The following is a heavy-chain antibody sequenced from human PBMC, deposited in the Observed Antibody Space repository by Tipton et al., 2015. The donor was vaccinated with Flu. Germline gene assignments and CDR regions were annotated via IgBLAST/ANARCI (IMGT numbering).Heavy chain of an antibody. D-gene: IGHD5-24*01. J-gene: IGHJ6*02. Sequence: RSLRLSCATSGFSFSSYGMHWVRQAPGKGLEWVAVISYDGSEKYYADSVKGRCTISRDNSKHTLYLQMNSLTAQDTAVYFCAKVAWVEMAEIEFGGMDVWGQGTTVTVSS. CDR1: GFSFSSYG. V-gene: IGHV3-30*18. CDR2: ISYDGSEK. CDR3: AKVAWVEMAEIEFGGMDV.